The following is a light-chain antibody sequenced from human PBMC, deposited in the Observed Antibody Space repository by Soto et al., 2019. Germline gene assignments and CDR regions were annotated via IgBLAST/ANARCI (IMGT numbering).Light chain of an antibody. CDR1: QSISSY. J-gene: IGKJ1*01. CDR2: AAS. Sequence: DIQMPQSPSSLSASVGDRVTITCRASQSISSYLNWYQQKPGKAPKLLIYAASSLQSGVPSRFSGSGSGTDFTLTISSLQPEDFATYYCQQSYSTPRWTLGQGTKVEIK. CDR3: QQSYSTPRWT. V-gene: IGKV1-39*01.